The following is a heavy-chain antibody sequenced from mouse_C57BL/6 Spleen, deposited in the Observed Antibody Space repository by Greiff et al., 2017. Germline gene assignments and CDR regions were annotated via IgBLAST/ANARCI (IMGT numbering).Heavy chain of an antibody. J-gene: IGHJ1*03. D-gene: IGHD4-1*01. Sequence: EVKLVESGPELVKPGASVKISCKASGYTFTDYYMNWVKQSHGKSLEWIGDINPNNGGTSYNQKFKGKATLTVDKSSSPAYMELRSLTSEDSAVYYCARRTGTLYWYFDVWGTGTTVTVSS. CDR1: GYTFTDYY. CDR2: INPNNGGT. V-gene: IGHV1-26*01. CDR3: ARRTGTLYWYFDV.